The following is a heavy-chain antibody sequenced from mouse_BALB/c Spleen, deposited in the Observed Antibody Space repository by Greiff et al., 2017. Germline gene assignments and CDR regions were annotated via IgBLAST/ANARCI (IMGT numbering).Heavy chain of an antibody. CDR2: IWAGGST. J-gene: IGHJ4*01. Sequence: QVQLQQSGPGLVAPSQSLSITCTVSGFSLTSYGVHWVRQPPGKGLEWLGVIWAGGSTNYNSALMSRLSISKDNSKSQVFLKMNSLQTDDTAMYYCAREDYGYDGYYAMDYWGQGTSVTVSS. CDR3: AREDYGYDGYYAMDY. V-gene: IGHV2-9*02. CDR1: GFSLTSYG. D-gene: IGHD2-2*01.